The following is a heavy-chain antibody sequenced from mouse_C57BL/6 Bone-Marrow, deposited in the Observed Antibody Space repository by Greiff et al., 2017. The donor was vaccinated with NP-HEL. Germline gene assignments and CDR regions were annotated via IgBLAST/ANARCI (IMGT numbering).Heavy chain of an antibody. Sequence: QVQLKQPGAELVMPGASVKLSCKASGYTFTSYWMHWVKQRPGQGLEWIGEIDPSDSYTNYNQKFKGKSTLTVDKSSSTAYMQLSSLTSEESAVYYCAIFPDYEGFAYWGQGTLVTVSA. CDR3: AIFPDYEGFAY. J-gene: IGHJ3*01. CDR1: GYTFTSYW. V-gene: IGHV1-69*01. CDR2: IDPSDSYT. D-gene: IGHD2-4*01.